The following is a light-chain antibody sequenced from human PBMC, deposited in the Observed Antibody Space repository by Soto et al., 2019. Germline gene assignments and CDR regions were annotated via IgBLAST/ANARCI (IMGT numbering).Light chain of an antibody. CDR2: GAS. V-gene: IGKV3-20*01. CDR3: QQYDTSPRT. Sequence: PGARATLSCRASQSVSSNYLALYQQKRGQAPRLLIYGASSRATGIPTRFSGSGSGTDFTLTISRLEPEDFAVYYCQQYDTSPRTFGQGTKVEI. CDR1: QSVSSNY. J-gene: IGKJ1*01.